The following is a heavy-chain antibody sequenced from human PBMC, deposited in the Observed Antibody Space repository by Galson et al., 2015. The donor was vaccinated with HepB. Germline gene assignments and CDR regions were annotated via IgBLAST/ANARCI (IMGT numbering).Heavy chain of an antibody. CDR1: GGTFSSYA. J-gene: IGHJ6*03. Sequence: SVKVSCKASGGTFSSYAISWVRQAPGQGLEWMGGIIPIFGTANYAQKFQSRVTITADESTSTAYMELSSLRSEDTAVYYCARDRKRAAAGHYYYYYMDVWGKGTTVTVSS. CDR3: ARDRKRAAAGHYYYYYMDV. V-gene: IGHV1-69*13. D-gene: IGHD6-13*01. CDR2: IIPIFGTA.